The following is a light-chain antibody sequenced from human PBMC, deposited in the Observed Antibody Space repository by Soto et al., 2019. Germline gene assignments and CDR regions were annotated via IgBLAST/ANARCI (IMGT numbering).Light chain of an antibody. CDR1: QNINNW. V-gene: IGKV1-5*03. CDR3: QKYNSAPPWT. CDR2: EAS. Sequence: DFQMAQSPSTLSASVGDRVTITCRASQNINNWLAWYQQKPGKAPRLLIYEASNLQSGVPSRFSGSGSGTEFILTISSLQPEDVATYYCQKYNSAPPWTFGQGTKVDI. J-gene: IGKJ1*01.